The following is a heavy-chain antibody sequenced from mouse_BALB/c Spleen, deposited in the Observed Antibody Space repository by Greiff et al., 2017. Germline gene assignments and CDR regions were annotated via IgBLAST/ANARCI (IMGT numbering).Heavy chain of an antibody. V-gene: IGHV7-3*02. J-gene: IGHJ2*01. CDR2: IRNKANGYTT. CDR3: ARAYYRYDGVYFDY. D-gene: IGHD2-14*01. Sequence: EVRLVESGGGLVQPGGSLRLSCATSGFPFTAYYMSWVRRPPGKALDWLGFIRNKANGYTTEYSASVKGRFTIYRDNSQSILYRQMNTLRAEDSATYYGARAYYRYDGVYFDYWGQGTTLTVSS. CDR1: GFPFTAYY.